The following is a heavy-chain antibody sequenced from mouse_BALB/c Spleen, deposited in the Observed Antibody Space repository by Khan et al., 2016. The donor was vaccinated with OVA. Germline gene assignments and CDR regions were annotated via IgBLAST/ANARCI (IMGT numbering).Heavy chain of an antibody. CDR2: IYPGNVNT. J-gene: IGHJ4*01. Sequence: VQLQESGPELVQPGASVRISCKASGYAFTSYYIHWVKQRPGQGLEWIGWIYPGNVNTKYNEKFKGKATLTADKSSSTAYMQISRLTSEDSAVICCARDDYFVGDAMDYWGQGTSVTVSS. D-gene: IGHD2-4*01. CDR1: GYAFTSYY. V-gene: IGHV1S56*01. CDR3: ARDDYFVGDAMDY.